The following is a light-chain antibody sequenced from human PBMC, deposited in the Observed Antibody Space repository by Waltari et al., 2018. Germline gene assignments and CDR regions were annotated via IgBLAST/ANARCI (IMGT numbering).Light chain of an antibody. V-gene: IGLV2-11*01. CDR2: DVT. CDR3: SSYAGSHTRA. CDR1: SNAIGTYDY. Sequence: QSALTQPRSVSGSPGQSVPISCTGTSNAIGTYDYLSWYQHHPGKAPKLIIYDVTERPSGVPDRFSGSKSGSTASLTISGLQAEDEAEYFCSSYAGSHTRAFGGGTKLTVL. J-gene: IGLJ2*01.